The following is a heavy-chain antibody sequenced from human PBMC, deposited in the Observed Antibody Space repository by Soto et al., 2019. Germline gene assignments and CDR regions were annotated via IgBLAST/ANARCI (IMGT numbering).Heavy chain of an antibody. D-gene: IGHD2-2*01. CDR2: IYYSGST. CDR1: GGSISSGGYY. CDR3: ARTPIVVVQTPFYSGPSPENWFDP. J-gene: IGHJ5*02. V-gene: IGHV4-31*03. Sequence: QVQLQESGPGLVKPSQTLSLTCTVSGGSISSGGYYWGWIRQHPGKGLEWIGYIYYSGSTYYNPSLKSRVTIAVDTSKNHFSMKMSSVTAADTAVYYCARTPIVVVQTPFYSGPSPENWFDPWGQGTLVTVSS.